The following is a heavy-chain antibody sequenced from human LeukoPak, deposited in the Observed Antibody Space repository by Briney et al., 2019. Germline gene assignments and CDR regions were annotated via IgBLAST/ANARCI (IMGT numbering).Heavy chain of an antibody. D-gene: IGHD3-10*01. CDR2: ISGRGDST. CDR3: AKDDSALWFGELSHYFNW. J-gene: IGHJ4*02. V-gene: IGHV3-23*01. Sequence: GGSLRLSCAASRFTFSSYGMNWVRQAPGKGLEWVSGISGRGDSTSYADSVKGRFIISRDISKNTLYLQMNSLRPDDTAIYYCAKDDSALWFGELSHYFNWWGQGTLVTVSS. CDR1: RFTFSSYG.